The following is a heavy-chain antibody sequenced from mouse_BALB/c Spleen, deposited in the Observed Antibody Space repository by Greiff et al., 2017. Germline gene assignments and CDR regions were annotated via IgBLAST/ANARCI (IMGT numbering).Heavy chain of an antibody. CDR3: ARRQLYAMDY. CDR2: IFPGSGNT. CDR1: GYSFTSYY. Sequence: VNVAESGPELVKPGASVKISCKASGYSFTSYYIHWVKQRPGQGLEWIGWIFPGSGNTKYNEKFKGKATLTADTSSSTAYMQLSSLTSEDSAVYYCARRQLYAMDYWGQGTSVTVSS. D-gene: IGHD6-1*01. V-gene: IGHV1-66*01. J-gene: IGHJ4*01.